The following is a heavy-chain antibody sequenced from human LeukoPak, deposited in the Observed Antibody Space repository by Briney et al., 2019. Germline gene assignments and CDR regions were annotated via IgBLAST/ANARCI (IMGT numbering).Heavy chain of an antibody. CDR2: ISISSSYI. Sequence: GGSLRLSCAASGFTFSSYSIKGVRQAPRKGLEWVSSISISSSYIYYADSVKGRFTISRDNAKNSLYLQMNSLRAEDTAVYYCARAQIPGIAVAGKSAGNFDYWGQGTLVTVSS. CDR1: GFTFSSYS. CDR3: ARAQIPGIAVAGKSAGNFDY. D-gene: IGHD6-19*01. V-gene: IGHV3-21*01. J-gene: IGHJ4*02.